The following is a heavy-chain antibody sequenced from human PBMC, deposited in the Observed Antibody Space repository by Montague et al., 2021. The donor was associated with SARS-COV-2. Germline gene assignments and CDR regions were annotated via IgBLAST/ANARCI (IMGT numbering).Heavy chain of an antibody. J-gene: IGHJ3*02. CDR3: VRDHPYGGPRGAYDI. CDR2: IYDGGAV. Sequence: SETLSLTCTVSGGSITGYYWSWLRRSPGKGLEWIANIYDGGAVNXXPSLGSRVTISTDTSKNQLSLKVNSVTAADTAAYYCVRDHPYGGPRGAYDIWGQGTMVTVSS. V-gene: IGHV4-59*01. CDR1: GGSITGYY. D-gene: IGHD4-23*01.